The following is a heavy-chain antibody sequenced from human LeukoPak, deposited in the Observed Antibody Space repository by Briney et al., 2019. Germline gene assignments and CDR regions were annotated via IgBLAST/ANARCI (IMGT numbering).Heavy chain of an antibody. CDR2: INHSGST. CDR1: GGSFSGYY. D-gene: IGHD3-9*01. CDR3: ASLNYDILTGYYTGWFDP. J-gene: IGHJ5*02. Sequence: SETLSLTCAVYGGSFSGYYWSWIRQPPGKGLEWIGEINHSGSTNYNPTLKSRVTISVATSKNQFSLKLSSVTAADTAVYYCASLNYDILTGYYTGWFDPWGQGTLVTVSS. V-gene: IGHV4-34*01.